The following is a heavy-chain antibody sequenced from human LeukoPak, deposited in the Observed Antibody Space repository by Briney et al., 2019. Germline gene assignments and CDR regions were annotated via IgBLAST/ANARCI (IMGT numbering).Heavy chain of an antibody. Sequence: GGSLRLSCAASGFTFSNFWMSWVRQAPGKGLEWVANIKEDGSEVYYVGSVRGRFTISRDNAKNSLFLQMNSLRAEDTAVYYCARGAGEVNVWGSFRLGGFDYWGQGTLVTVSS. V-gene: IGHV3-7*03. D-gene: IGHD3-16*02. CDR3: ARGAGEVNVWGSFRLGGFDY. CDR1: GFTFSNFW. J-gene: IGHJ4*02. CDR2: IKEDGSEV.